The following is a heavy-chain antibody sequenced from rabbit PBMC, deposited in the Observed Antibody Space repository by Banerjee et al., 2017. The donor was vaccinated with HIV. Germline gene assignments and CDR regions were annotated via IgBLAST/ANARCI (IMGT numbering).Heavy chain of an antibody. CDR3: MRYGTGWGDNL. CDR2: INTSSGNT. D-gene: IGHD4-1*01. V-gene: IGHV1S40*01. CDR1: GFSFSNKYV. J-gene: IGHJ4*01. Sequence: QSLEESGGDLVKPEGSLTLTCTASGFSFSNKYVMCWVRQAPGKGLEWIGCINTSSGNTVYASWAKGRFTISKTSSTTVTVQMTSLTPADTATYFCMRYGTGWGDNLWGPGTLVTVS.